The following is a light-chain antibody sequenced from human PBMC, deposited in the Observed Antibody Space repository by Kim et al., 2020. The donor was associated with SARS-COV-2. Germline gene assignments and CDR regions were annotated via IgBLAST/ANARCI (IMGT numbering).Light chain of an antibody. CDR1: RSISSN. V-gene: IGKV3-15*01. CDR2: GAS. Sequence: SPGERATLSCRASRSISSNLAWYQRKPGQAPRLLIFGASTRATGIPARFSGSGSGTEFTLTISSLQSEDFAVYYCQQYSNRAPLTFGGGTKVDIK. CDR3: QQYSNRAPLT. J-gene: IGKJ4*01.